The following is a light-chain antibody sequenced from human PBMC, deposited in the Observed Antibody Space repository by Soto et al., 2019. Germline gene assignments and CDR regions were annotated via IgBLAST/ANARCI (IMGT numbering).Light chain of an antibody. CDR1: QSIANR. Sequence: DIQLTQSPSILSASGGDRVTITCRASQSIANRLAWYQQKPGKTPKLLIYGASTLESGVPSRFSGSGSGTELTLTINRLQTDDFATYYCQQYNRSYTFGQGTKLEIK. CDR3: QQYNRSYT. CDR2: GAS. V-gene: IGKV1-5*01. J-gene: IGKJ2*01.